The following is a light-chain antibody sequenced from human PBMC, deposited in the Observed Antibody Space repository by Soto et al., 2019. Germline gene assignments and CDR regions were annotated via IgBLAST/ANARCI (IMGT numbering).Light chain of an antibody. Sequence: QSVLTQPPSASWSPGQEVTISCTGTSSDVGAYTYVSWYQQYPGKAPKLMIYEVSKRPSGVTDRFSGSKSGNTASLTVSGLQAEDEADYYCTSNVGSNIWVFGGGTKQTVL. V-gene: IGLV2-8*01. CDR3: TSNVGSNIWV. CDR2: EVS. J-gene: IGLJ3*02. CDR1: SSDVGAYTY.